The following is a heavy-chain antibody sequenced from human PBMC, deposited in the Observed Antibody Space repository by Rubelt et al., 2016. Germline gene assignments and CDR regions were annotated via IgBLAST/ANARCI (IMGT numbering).Heavy chain of an antibody. CDR3: ARHVNHNWFDP. Sequence: EVQLVQSGAEVKKPGESLRISCKGSGYSFTSYWISWVRQMPGQGLEWMGRIDPSDSYTNYSRSFQGTGTISADKSISTADLQWSSMKASETAMYYCARHVNHNWFDPWGQGTLVTVSS. D-gene: IGHD1-14*01. CDR1: GYSFTSYW. V-gene: IGHV5-10-1*03. J-gene: IGHJ5*02. CDR2: IDPSDSYT.